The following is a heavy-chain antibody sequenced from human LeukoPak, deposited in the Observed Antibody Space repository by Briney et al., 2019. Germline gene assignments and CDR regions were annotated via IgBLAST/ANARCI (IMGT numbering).Heavy chain of an antibody. Sequence: SETLSLTCTVSGGSIDSYYWSWIRQPPGKGLEWIGYIYYTGSTEYHPSLKSRVTISLDTSKNQFSLKLTSVTAADTAVYYCARVYQSAEYYFDYWGQGNLVTVSS. CDR1: GGSIDSYY. J-gene: IGHJ4*02. V-gene: IGHV4-59*01. CDR2: IYYTGST. CDR3: ARVYQSAEYYFDY. D-gene: IGHD2-2*01.